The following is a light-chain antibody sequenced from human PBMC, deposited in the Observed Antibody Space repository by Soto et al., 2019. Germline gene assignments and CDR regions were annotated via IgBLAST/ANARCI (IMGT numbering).Light chain of an antibody. CDR3: QQGNSFPLT. V-gene: IGKV1-12*01. Sequence: DIQMTQSPYTLSASVVDRVTITCRASQSISGWLAWYQQRPGKSPKLLIYAASTLQSGVPSRFSGSESGTDFTLTISSLQPEDFATYYCQQGNSFPLTFGQGTKVDIK. CDR1: QSISGW. J-gene: IGKJ1*01. CDR2: AAS.